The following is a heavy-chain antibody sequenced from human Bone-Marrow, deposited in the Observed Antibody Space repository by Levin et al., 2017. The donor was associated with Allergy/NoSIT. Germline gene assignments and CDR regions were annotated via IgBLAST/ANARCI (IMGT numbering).Heavy chain of an antibody. D-gene: IGHD2-2*01. CDR3: ARDGASIVVVPAYYYYYMDV. J-gene: IGHJ6*03. CDR1: GFTFSSYS. V-gene: IGHV3-21*01. CDR2: ISSSSSYI. Sequence: PGGSLRLSCAASGFTFSSYSMNWVRQAPGKGLEWVSSISSSSSYIYYADSVKGRFTISRDNAKNSLYLQMNSLRAEDTAVYYCARDGASIVVVPAYYYYYMDVWGKGTTVTVSS.